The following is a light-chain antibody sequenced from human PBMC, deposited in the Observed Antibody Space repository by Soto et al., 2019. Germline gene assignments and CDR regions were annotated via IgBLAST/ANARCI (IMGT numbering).Light chain of an antibody. J-gene: IGKJ4*01. V-gene: IGKV1-12*01. Sequence: DIQMTQSPSSLSASVGDRVTITCRASQSLNSLLAWYQQKPGRAPKLLVYDASTLESGVPSRFSGSGSETEFTLTISSLQHDDFATYYCQQANSFPLTFGGGTKVDI. CDR2: DAS. CDR3: QQANSFPLT. CDR1: QSLNSL.